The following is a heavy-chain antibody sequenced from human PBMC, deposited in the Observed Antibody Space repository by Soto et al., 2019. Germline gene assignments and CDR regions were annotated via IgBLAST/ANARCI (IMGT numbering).Heavy chain of an antibody. J-gene: IGHJ4*02. D-gene: IGHD3-9*01. Sequence: SETLSLTCAVSGGSISSGGYSWSWIRQPPGKGLEWIGYIYHSGSTYYNPSLKGRVTISVDRSKNQFSLKLSSVTAADTAVYYCARGDREGLTGFDYWGQGTLVTVAS. CDR2: IYHSGST. CDR3: ARGDREGLTGFDY. V-gene: IGHV4-30-2*01. CDR1: GGSISSGGYS.